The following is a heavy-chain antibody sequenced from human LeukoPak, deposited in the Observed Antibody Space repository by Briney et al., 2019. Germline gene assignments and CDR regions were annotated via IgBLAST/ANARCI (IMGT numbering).Heavy chain of an antibody. D-gene: IGHD5-18*01. Sequence: SETLSLTCAVYGGSFSGYYWSWIRQPPGKGLEWIGEVNHSGSTNYNPSLKSRVTISVDTSKNQFSLKLSSVTAADTAVYYCARDVDTAMVSFDYWGQGTLVTVSS. CDR1: GGSFSGYY. V-gene: IGHV4-34*01. CDR2: VNHSGST. J-gene: IGHJ4*02. CDR3: ARDVDTAMVSFDY.